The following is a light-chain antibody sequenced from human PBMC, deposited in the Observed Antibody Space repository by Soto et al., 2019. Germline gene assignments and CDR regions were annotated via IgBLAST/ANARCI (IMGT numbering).Light chain of an antibody. CDR2: DDG. CDR1: NIGSKS. CDR3: QVWDSSGDRYMV. Sequence: SYELTQPPSVSVAPGQTAAITCGGNNIGSKSVHWYQQKPGQAPILVLYDDGDRPSGIPERFSGSNSGNTATLTISRVEAGDEADYYCQVWDSSGDRYMVFGGGTKLTVL. V-gene: IGLV3-21*02. J-gene: IGLJ2*01.